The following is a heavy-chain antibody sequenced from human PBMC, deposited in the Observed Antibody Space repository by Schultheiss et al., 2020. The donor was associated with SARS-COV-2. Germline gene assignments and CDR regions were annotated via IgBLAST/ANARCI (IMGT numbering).Heavy chain of an antibody. CDR2: IYYSGST. Sequence: SETLSLTCTVSGGSISSYYWSWIRQPPGKGLEWIGYIYYSGSTDYNPSLKSRVTISVDTSKNQFSLKLSSVTAADTAVYYCARGEYSSSWFGMDVWGQGTTVTVSS. CDR3: ARGEYSSSWFGMDV. CDR1: GGSISSYY. J-gene: IGHJ6*02. D-gene: IGHD6-13*01. V-gene: IGHV4-59*12.